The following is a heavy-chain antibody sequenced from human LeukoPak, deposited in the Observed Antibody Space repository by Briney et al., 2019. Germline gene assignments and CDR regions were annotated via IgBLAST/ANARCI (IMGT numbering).Heavy chain of an antibody. CDR2: IYYSGKT. CDR1: GDSISSSAYF. J-gene: IGHJ4*02. V-gene: IGHV4-39*01. CDR3: ARRRRYGGFDF. D-gene: IGHD3-10*01. Sequence: PSETLSLTCIVSGDSISSSAYFWGWIRQPPGKGLEWIGSIYYSGKTYYSASLKSRVTMSVDTSKNLFSLRLTSVTAADTAIFYCARRRRYGGFDFWGQGTLVTVSS.